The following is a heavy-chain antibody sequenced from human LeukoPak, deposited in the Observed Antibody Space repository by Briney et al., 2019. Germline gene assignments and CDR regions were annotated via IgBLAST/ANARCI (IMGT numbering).Heavy chain of an antibody. CDR2: ISPSSSYI. V-gene: IGHV3-21*04. Sequence: GGSLRLSCAASGFPFSDYRINWVRQAPGKGLEWVSSISPSSSYIHYADSVKGRFTISRDNAKNSVYLQMNRLRFEDTALYYCARDKFLSPDVWGQGTTVTVSS. CDR1: GFPFSDYR. D-gene: IGHD3-16*01. J-gene: IGHJ6*02. CDR3: ARDKFLSPDV.